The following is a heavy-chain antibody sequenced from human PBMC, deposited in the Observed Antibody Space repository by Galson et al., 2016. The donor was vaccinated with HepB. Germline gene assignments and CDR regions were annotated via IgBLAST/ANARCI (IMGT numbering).Heavy chain of an antibody. V-gene: IGHV3-20*04. CDR1: GFTFDDYA. J-gene: IGHJ4*02. Sequence: SLRLSCAASGFTFDDYAMSWVRQTPGKGLEWVSGINGNGGSTDYADSVKGRFTISRDNAKNSLYLQMNSLRAEDPALYYCARAPYLYLAAAAYSFDYWGQGTLVTVSS. D-gene: IGHD6-13*01. CDR3: ARAPYLYLAAAAYSFDY. CDR2: INGNGGST.